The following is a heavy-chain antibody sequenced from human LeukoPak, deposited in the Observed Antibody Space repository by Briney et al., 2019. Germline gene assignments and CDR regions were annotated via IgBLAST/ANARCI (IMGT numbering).Heavy chain of an antibody. J-gene: IGHJ4*02. CDR2: IKEDGSEK. CDR1: GFTFSSYW. Sequence: GGSLRLSCAASGFTFSSYWMNWVRLAPGKGLEWVANIKEDGSEKYYVDSVKGRFTISRDNAKNSLYLQMNSLRAEDTAVYYCATWGPWSYFDYWGQGTLVTVSS. CDR3: ATWGPWSYFDY. V-gene: IGHV3-7*01. D-gene: IGHD7-27*01.